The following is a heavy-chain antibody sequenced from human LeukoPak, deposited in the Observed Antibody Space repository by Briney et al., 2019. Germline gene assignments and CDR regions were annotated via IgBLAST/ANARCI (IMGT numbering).Heavy chain of an antibody. V-gene: IGHV4-34*01. CDR3: AREWEQLTQDAFDI. CDR2: INHSGST. D-gene: IGHD1-26*01. CDR1: GGSFSGYY. J-gene: IGHJ3*02. Sequence: SETLSLTCAVYGGSFSGYYWSWIRQPPGKGLEWIGEINHSGSTNYNPFLKSRVTISVDTSKNQFSLKLSSVTAADTAVYYCAREWEQLTQDAFDIWGQGTMVTVPS.